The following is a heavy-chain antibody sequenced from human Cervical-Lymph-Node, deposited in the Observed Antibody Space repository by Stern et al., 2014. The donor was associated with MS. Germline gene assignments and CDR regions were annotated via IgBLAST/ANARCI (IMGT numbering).Heavy chain of an antibody. Sequence: QVQLGESGAEVKKPGSSVMVSCRASGGAFGNFAVNWVRQAPGRRPEWMGGIVPIFVKANYAPRFQGRLTITADDSTSTAYMELNSLTSDDTAVYFCAREAIVHSGTFDFWGQGTLVTVSS. V-gene: IGHV1-69*01. J-gene: IGHJ4*02. CDR1: GGAFGNFA. D-gene: IGHD5-12*01. CDR2: IVPIFVKA. CDR3: AREAIVHSGTFDF.